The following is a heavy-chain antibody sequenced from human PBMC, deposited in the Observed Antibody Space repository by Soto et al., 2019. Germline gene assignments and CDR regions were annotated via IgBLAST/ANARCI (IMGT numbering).Heavy chain of an antibody. CDR2: MNPNSGNT. D-gene: IGHD2-15*01. CDR1: GYTFTSYD. CDR3: ARGELGDIVVVATPGGQDAFDI. Sequence: ASVKVSCKASGYTFTSYDINWVRQATGQGLEWMGWMNPNSGNTNYAQKFQGRVTMTRNTSISTAYMELSRLRSDDTAVYYCARGELGDIVVVATPGGQDAFDIWGQGTMVTVSS. V-gene: IGHV1-8*01. J-gene: IGHJ3*02.